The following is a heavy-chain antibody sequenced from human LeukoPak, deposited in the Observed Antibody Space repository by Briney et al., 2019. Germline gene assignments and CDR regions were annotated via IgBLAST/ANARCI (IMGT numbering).Heavy chain of an antibody. Sequence: SETLSLTCVVSGGSVRGYYWGWIRQPPGRGLEWIGYVYYSGSTNYNPSFKSRITISVDTSRNQFSLQLSSVTAADTAVYYCARIHRYCSGGACYVLDNWGQGTLVAVSS. J-gene: IGHJ4*02. CDR1: GGSVRGYY. V-gene: IGHV4-59*02. CDR3: ARIHRYCSGGACYVLDN. D-gene: IGHD2-15*01. CDR2: VYYSGST.